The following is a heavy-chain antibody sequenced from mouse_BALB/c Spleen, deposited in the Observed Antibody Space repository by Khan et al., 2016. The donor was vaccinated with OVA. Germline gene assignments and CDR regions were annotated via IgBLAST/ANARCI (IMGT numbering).Heavy chain of an antibody. CDR1: GYTFSSYW. CDR2: IDPSDSHT. Sequence: QVQLKQSGAELVKPGASVKLSCKASGYTFSSYWMHWVKQRPGQGLEWIGEIDPSDSHTNYNQKFKGKATLNVDKSSSTAYMHLSSLTSEDSAVYYCAISYYYGSSTWFAYWCQGTLVTVSA. D-gene: IGHD1-1*01. CDR3: AISYYYGSSTWFAY. V-gene: IGHV1-69*02. J-gene: IGHJ3*01.